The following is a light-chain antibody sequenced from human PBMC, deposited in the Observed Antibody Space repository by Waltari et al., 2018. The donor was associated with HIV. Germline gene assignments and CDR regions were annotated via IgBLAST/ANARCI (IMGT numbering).Light chain of an antibody. CDR3: SSYTSSSTSHV. CDR2: EVS. CDR1: SSDVGGFNS. V-gene: IGLV2-14*01. Sequence: QSALTQPASVSGSPGQSITLSCTGPSSDVGGFNSVSWYQQHPGKAPKLMIYEVSNRPSGVTNRFSGSKSGNTASLTISGLQAEDEADYYCSSYTSSSTSHVFGTGTKVTVL. J-gene: IGLJ1*01.